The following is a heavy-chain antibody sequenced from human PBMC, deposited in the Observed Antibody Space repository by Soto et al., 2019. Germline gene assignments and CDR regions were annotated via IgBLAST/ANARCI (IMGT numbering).Heavy chain of an antibody. D-gene: IGHD3-22*01. J-gene: IGHJ3*02. Sequence: PSETLSLTCTVSGGSISSCGYYWSWIRQHPGKGLEWIGYIYYSGSTYYNPSLKSRVTISVDTSKNQFSLKLSSVTAADTAVYYCARVTGDYYDSSNPKGVMLFDIWGQGTMVTVSS. CDR1: GGSISSCGYY. CDR3: ARVTGDYYDSSNPKGVMLFDI. CDR2: IYYSGST. V-gene: IGHV4-31*03.